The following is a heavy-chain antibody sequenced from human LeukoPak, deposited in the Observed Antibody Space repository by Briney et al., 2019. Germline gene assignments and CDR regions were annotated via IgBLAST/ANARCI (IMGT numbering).Heavy chain of an antibody. CDR3: ANRFGSGCYYFDY. CDR1: GFTFSSYA. CDR2: ISGSGGST. V-gene: IGHV3-23*01. Sequence: GGSLRLSCAASGFTFSSYAMSWVRQAPGKGLEWVSAISGSGGSTYYADSVKGRFTISRDNSKNTLYLQMNSLRAEDTDVYYCANRFGSGCYYFDYWAQETLVTVS. D-gene: IGHD6-19*01. J-gene: IGHJ4*02.